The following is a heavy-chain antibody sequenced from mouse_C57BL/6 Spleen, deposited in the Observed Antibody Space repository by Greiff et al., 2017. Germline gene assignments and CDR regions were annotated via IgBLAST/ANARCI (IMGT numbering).Heavy chain of an antibody. Sequence: EVQVVESGGGLVQPGGSLSLSCAASGFTFTDYYMSWVRQPPGKALEWLGFIRNKANGYTTEYSASVKGRFTISRDNSQSILYLQMNALRAEDSATYYCARYMRRERYFDYWGQGTTLTVSS. CDR2: IRNKANGYTT. J-gene: IGHJ2*01. CDR3: ARYMRRERYFDY. CDR1: GFTFTDYY. V-gene: IGHV7-3*01.